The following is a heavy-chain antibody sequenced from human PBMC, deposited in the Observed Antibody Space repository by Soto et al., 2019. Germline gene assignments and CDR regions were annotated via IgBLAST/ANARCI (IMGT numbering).Heavy chain of an antibody. J-gene: IGHJ5*02. CDR2: IYPGDSDT. Sequence: PGESLKISCKGSGYSFTSYWIGWVRQMPGKGLEWMGIIYPGDSDTRYSPSSQGQVTISADKSISTAYLQWSSLKASDTAMYYCARSSAGYNWNDFWFDPWGQGTLVTVSS. CDR3: ARSSAGYNWNDFWFDP. CDR1: GYSFTSYW. V-gene: IGHV5-51*01. D-gene: IGHD1-1*01.